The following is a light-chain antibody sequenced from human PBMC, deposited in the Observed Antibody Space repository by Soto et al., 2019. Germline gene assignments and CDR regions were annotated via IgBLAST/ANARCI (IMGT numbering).Light chain of an antibody. Sequence: VMTPPPDSMVVSLRERATINCKYSQSVLYSFNNKNYLAWYQQKPGQPPLLLIYWASTRESGVVARFSGSGSGTDFSLTISSLQAEDVAVYYCQQYYSAPTWTFGQGTKVDIK. V-gene: IGKV4-1*01. CDR1: QSVLYSFNNKNY. CDR2: WAS. J-gene: IGKJ1*01. CDR3: QQYYSAPTWT.